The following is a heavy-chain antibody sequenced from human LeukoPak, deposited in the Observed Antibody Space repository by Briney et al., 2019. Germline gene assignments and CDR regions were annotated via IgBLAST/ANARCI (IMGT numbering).Heavy chain of an antibody. CDR1: GFTFSSYW. CDR2: INSDGSGT. D-gene: IGHD6-13*01. V-gene: IGHV3-74*01. Sequence: PGGSLRLSCAASGFTFSSYWMHCGRQAPGKGLVWVSRINSDGSGTSYADSVKGRFTISRDNAKNTLYLQLNRLRAEDTAVYYCASGGGPGSWYGSYYYYYMDVWRKGTTVTNSS. CDR3: ASGGGPGSWYGSYYYYYMDV. J-gene: IGHJ6*03.